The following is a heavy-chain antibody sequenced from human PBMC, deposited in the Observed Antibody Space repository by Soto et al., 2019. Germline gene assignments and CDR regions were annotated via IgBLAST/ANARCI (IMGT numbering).Heavy chain of an antibody. V-gene: IGHV4-34*01. J-gene: IGHJ1*01. CDR1: GGSFSGYY. Sequence: KSSETLSLTCAVYGGSFSGYYWSWIRQPPGKGLEWIGEINHSGSTNYNPSLKSRVTISVDTSKNQFSLKLSSVTAADTAVYYCARGKYYYDSSAIFQHWGQGTLVTVSS. D-gene: IGHD3-22*01. CDR2: INHSGST. CDR3: ARGKYYYDSSAIFQH.